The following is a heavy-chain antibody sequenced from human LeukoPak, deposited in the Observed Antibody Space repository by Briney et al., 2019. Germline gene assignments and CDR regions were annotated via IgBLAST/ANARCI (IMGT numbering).Heavy chain of an antibody. Sequence: GGSLRLSCAASGFTFSSYSMNWVRQAPGKGLEWVSSISSSSSYIYYADSVKGRFTISRDNAKNSLYLQTDSLRAEDTAVYYSARAGYSYGYSAFDIWGQGTMVTVSS. V-gene: IGHV3-21*01. J-gene: IGHJ3*02. CDR1: GFTFSSYS. CDR3: ARAGYSYGYSAFDI. CDR2: ISSSSSYI. D-gene: IGHD5-18*01.